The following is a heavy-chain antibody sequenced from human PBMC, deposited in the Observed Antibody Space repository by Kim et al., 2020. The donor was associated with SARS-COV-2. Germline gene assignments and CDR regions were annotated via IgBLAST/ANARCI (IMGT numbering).Heavy chain of an antibody. D-gene: IGHD3-22*01. CDR2: ISSSSSYI. J-gene: IGHJ2*01. V-gene: IGHV3-21*01. CDR1: GFTFSSYS. CDR3: ARDKTMIVVVIPTPNWYF. Sequence: GGSLRLSCAASGFTFSSYSMNWVRQAPGKGLEWVSSISSSSSYIYYADSVKGRFTISRDNAKKSLYLQMKRLRAEDTAVYYCARDKTMIVVVIPTPNWYF.